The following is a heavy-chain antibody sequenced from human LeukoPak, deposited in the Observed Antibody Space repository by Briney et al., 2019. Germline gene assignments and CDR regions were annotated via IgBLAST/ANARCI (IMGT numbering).Heavy chain of an antibody. CDR3: AKGSYVWGSYRSDY. CDR1: GFPFSSYV. Sequence: PGGSLRLSCEASGFPFSSYVMSWVRQAPGKGLEWIAYINHNAEMIFYPDFVKGRFTISRDNAKNSLYLQMNSLRAEDTAVYYCAKGSYVWGSYRSDYWGQGTLVTVSS. CDR2: INHNAEMI. J-gene: IGHJ4*02. V-gene: IGHV3-48*01. D-gene: IGHD3-16*02.